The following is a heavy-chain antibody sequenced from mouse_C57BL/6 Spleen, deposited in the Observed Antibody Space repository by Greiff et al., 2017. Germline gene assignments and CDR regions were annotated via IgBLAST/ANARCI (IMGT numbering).Heavy chain of an antibody. V-gene: IGHV14-4*01. CDR3: TTYSNYSDFDY. CDR1: GFNIKDDY. Sequence: VQLKQSGAELVRPGASVKLSCTASGFNIKDDYMHWVKQRPEQGLEWIGWIDPENGDTEYASKFQGKATITADTSSNTAYLQLSSLTSEDTAVYYCTTYSNYSDFDYGGQGTTLTVSS. J-gene: IGHJ2*01. D-gene: IGHD2-5*01. CDR2: IDPENGDT.